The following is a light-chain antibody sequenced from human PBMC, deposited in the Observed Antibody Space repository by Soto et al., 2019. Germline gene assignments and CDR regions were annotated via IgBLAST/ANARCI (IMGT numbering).Light chain of an antibody. V-gene: IGLV4-69*01. CDR2: VNSDGSH. CDR1: SGHSTYA. J-gene: IGLJ2*01. CDR3: QTWGTGIV. Sequence: QSVLTQSPSASASLGASVGLTCTLSSGHSTYAIAWHQQQPEKGPRYLMKVNSDGSHTKADGIPDRFSGSSSGAERYLTISSLQSEDEADYYCQTWGTGIVFGGGTKLTVL.